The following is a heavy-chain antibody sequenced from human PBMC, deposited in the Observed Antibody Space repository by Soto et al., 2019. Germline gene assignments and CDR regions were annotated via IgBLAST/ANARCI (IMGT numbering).Heavy chain of an antibody. CDR1: GASVSSYF. CDR2: IYNSGRT. D-gene: IGHD3-10*01. V-gene: IGHV4-59*02. J-gene: IGHJ6*04. Sequence: SETLSLTCTVSGASVSSYFWSWVRQPPGKGLEWIGYIYNSGRTNYNPSLKGRVTISLDTSDNDFSLRLTSLTAADTAVYSSARVHSGWFAGYGLDVWGKGTMVTVSS. CDR3: ARVHSGWFAGYGLDV.